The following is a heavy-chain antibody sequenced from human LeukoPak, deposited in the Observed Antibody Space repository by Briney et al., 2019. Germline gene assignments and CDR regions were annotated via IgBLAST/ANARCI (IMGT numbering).Heavy chain of an antibody. J-gene: IGHJ4*02. CDR2: IKHDGSEK. V-gene: IGHV3-7*01. Sequence: GGSLRLSCEASGFTFSNYWMNWVRQAPGKGLEWVANIKHDGSEKYYVDSVRGRFTISRDNSKNTLYLQMNSLRAEDTAVYYCALTVYGSGSYWDYWGQGTRVTVSS. CDR3: ALTVYGSGSYWDY. D-gene: IGHD3-10*01. CDR1: GFTFSNYW.